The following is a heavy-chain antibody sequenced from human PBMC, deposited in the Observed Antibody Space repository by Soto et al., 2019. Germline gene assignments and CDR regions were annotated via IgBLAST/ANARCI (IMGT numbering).Heavy chain of an antibody. Sequence: SETLSLTCTVSGVSISSTSYNWGWIRQPPGKGLEWIGYIYYSGSTNYNPSLKSRVTISVDTSKNQFSLKLSSVTAADTAVYYCARDSGRVGRKGAFDIWGQGTMVTVSS. D-gene: IGHD3-10*01. V-gene: IGHV4-61*01. CDR2: IYYSGST. CDR1: GVSISSTSYN. CDR3: ARDSGRVGRKGAFDI. J-gene: IGHJ3*02.